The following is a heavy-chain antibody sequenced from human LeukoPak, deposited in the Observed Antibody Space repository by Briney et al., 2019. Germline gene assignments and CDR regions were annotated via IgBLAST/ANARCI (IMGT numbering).Heavy chain of an antibody. Sequence: TGGSLRLSCAASGLTFSSYNMNWVRQAPGKGLEWVSSISRSSTYISYADSVKGRFTISRDNAKNSLYLQMNSLRAEDTAVYYCAKAGYSASYYDYWGQGTLVTVSS. CDR1: GLTFSSYN. CDR3: AKAGYSASYYDY. V-gene: IGHV3-21*01. CDR2: ISRSSTYI. D-gene: IGHD6-13*01. J-gene: IGHJ4*02.